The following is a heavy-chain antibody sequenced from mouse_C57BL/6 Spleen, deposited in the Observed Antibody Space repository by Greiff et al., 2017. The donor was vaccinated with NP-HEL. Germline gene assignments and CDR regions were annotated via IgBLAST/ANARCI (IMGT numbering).Heavy chain of an antibody. J-gene: IGHJ3*01. D-gene: IGHD1-1*01. Sequence: EVQLQQSGPELVKPGASVKISCKASGYTFTDYYMNWVKQSHGKSLEWIGDINPNNGGTSYNQKFKGKATLTVDKSSSTAYMELRSLTSEDSAVYYCARSNYVSSYGHFAYWGQGTLVTVSS. CDR2: INPNNGGT. CDR1: GYTFTDYY. CDR3: ARSNYVSSYGHFAY. V-gene: IGHV1-26*01.